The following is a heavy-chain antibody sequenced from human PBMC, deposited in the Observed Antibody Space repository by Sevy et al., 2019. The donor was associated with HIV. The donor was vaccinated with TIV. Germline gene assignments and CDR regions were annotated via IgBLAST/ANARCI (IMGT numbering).Heavy chain of an antibody. CDR3: ARHRGYSSGWLDY. CDR2: IYYSGST. D-gene: IGHD6-19*01. Sequence: SETLSLTRTVSGGSISSSSYYWGWIRQPPGKGLEWIGSIYYSGSTYYNPSLKSRVTISVDTSKNQFSLKLSSVTAADTAVYYCARHRGYSSGWLDYWGQGTLVTVSS. J-gene: IGHJ4*02. CDR1: GGSISSSSYY. V-gene: IGHV4-39*01.